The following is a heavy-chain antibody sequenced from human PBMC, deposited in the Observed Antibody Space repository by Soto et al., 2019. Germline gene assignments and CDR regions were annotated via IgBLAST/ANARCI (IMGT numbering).Heavy chain of an antibody. CDR2: ISTYNGSP. CDR3: ARAYGPSYYYYYMDV. V-gene: IGHV1-18*01. Sequence: QVQLVQSGAEVKKPGASVKVSCKASVYTFTSYGISWVRQAPGQGLEWMGWISTYNGSPNYAQKLQGRVTMTTDTSTSTAYMELRSLRSDDTAVYFCARAYGPSYYYYYMDVWGKGTTVTVSS. CDR1: VYTFTSYG. D-gene: IGHD3-16*01. J-gene: IGHJ6*03.